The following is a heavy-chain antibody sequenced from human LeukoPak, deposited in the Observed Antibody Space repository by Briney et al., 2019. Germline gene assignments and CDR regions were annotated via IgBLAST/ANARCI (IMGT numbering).Heavy chain of an antibody. CDR3: ARALTTVATWLYL. Sequence: GASVTVSCKASGYTFTVYLMHWVRQAPGQGLEWMGWINPNSGDTKYAQKFQGRVTMTRDTSISTAYMELSRLRSDDTAVYYCARALTTVATWLYLWGRGTLVTVSS. CDR2: INPNSGDT. D-gene: IGHD4-17*01. V-gene: IGHV1-2*02. J-gene: IGHJ2*01. CDR1: GYTFTVYL.